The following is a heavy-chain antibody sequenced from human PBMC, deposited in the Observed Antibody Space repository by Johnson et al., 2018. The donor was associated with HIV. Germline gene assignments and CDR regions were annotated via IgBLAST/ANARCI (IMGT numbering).Heavy chain of an antibody. Sequence: VQLVESGGGLVQPGGSLRLSCAASGFTFSSYDMHWVRQATGKGLEWVSAIGTAGDTYYPGSVKGRFTISRENAKNSLYLQINSLRAGDTAVYYCARERYCSSTSCYFSRPPDAFDIWGQGTMVTVSS. CDR1: GFTFSSYD. V-gene: IGHV3-13*01. J-gene: IGHJ3*02. CDR2: IGTAGDT. D-gene: IGHD2-2*01. CDR3: ARERYCSSTSCYFSRPPDAFDI.